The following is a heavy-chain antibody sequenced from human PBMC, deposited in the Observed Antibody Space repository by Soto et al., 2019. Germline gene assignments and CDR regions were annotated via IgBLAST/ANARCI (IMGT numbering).Heavy chain of an antibody. J-gene: IGHJ2*01. CDR3: ARDGGIRGLRGLQSGFRGVNWYFDL. CDR1: GYTFTSYG. CDR2: ISAYNGNT. V-gene: IGHV1-18*01. Sequence: QVQLVQSGAEVKKPGASVKVSCKASGYTFTSYGISWVRQAPGQGLEWMGWISAYNGNTNYAQKLQGRVTMTTDPSTSTAYMELRSLRSDDTAVYYCARDGGIRGLRGLQSGFRGVNWYFDLWGRGTLVTVSS. D-gene: IGHD3-10*01.